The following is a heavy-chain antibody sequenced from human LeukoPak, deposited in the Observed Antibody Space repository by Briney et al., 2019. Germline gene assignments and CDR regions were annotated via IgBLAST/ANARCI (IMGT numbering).Heavy chain of an antibody. D-gene: IGHD3-10*01. V-gene: IGHV3-48*04. CDR1: GFTFSTSA. CDR3: ARGTLWFGEFPFDY. CDR2: ISWNSGSI. J-gene: IGHJ4*02. Sequence: GGSLRLSCAASGFTFSTSAMNWVRQAPGKGLEWVSGISWNSGSIGYADSVKGRFTISRDNAKNSLYLQMNSLRAEDTAVYYCARGTLWFGEFPFDYWGQGTLVTVSS.